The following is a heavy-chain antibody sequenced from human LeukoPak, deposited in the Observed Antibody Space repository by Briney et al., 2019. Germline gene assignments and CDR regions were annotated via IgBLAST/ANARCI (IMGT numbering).Heavy chain of an antibody. V-gene: IGHV4-61*10. CDR1: GASLSSGSDY. CDR3: ATRKLGNDY. J-gene: IGHJ4*02. D-gene: IGHD7-27*01. Sequence: SETLSLTCTVSGASLSSGSDYWTWIRQPAGEGLEWIGQIYSSGSTNYSPSLTSRVTISADTSKNQFSLKLYSVTAADTAVYYCATRKLGNDYWGQGTLVTVSS. CDR2: IYSSGST.